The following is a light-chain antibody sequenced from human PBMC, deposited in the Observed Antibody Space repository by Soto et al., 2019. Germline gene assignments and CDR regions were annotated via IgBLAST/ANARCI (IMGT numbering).Light chain of an antibody. J-gene: IGKJ1*01. V-gene: IGKV4-1*01. CDR2: CAS. CDR3: QQYYSTPWT. Sequence: DIVMTQSPDSLAVFLGERATINCKSSQSVLYSSNNKNYLAWYQQKPGQPPKLLIYCASTRESGVPDRFSGSGSGTDFTLTISSLQAEDVAVYYCQQYYSTPWTFGQGTKVEIK. CDR1: QSVLYSSNNKNY.